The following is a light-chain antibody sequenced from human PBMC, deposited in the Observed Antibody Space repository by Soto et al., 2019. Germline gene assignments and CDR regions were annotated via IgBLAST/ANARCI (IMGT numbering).Light chain of an antibody. CDR3: ASWDYSLSGVL. CDR2: RSN. Sequence: QLVLTQPPSASGTPGQRVTISCSGSSSNIGSNDAFWYQQLPGTAPKLLIYRSNQRPSGVPDRFSGSKSGTSASQAISGLRSEDEADYYCASWDYSLSGVLFGGGTKLTVL. CDR1: SSNIGSND. J-gene: IGLJ2*01. V-gene: IGLV1-47*01.